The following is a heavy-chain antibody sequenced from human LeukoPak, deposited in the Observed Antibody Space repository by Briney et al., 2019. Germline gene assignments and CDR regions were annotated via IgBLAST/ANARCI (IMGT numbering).Heavy chain of an antibody. J-gene: IGHJ4*02. CDR2: IRYDGSNK. V-gene: IGHV3-30*02. D-gene: IGHD5-18*01. CDR3: AKDPAMVKYYFDY. CDR1: GFTFSDYY. Sequence: PGGSLRLSCAASGFTFSDYYMSWIRQAPGKGLEWVAFIRYDGSNKYYADSVKGRFTISRDNSKNTLYLQMNSLRAEDTAVYYCAKDPAMVKYYFDYWGQGTLVTVSS.